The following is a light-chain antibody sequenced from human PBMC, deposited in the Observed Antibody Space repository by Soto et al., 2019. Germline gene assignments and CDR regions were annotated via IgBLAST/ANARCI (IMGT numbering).Light chain of an antibody. J-gene: IGKJ1*01. Sequence: EIQMTQSPSTLSASVVGRFTITCRASQTVNTWLALYQQKPWKAPKVLIFDASSLKTGVPSRFSGSGSGTEFTLTISNLQPDDFATYYCQQYDSYSSGPFGQGTKVDIK. V-gene: IGKV1-5*01. CDR3: QQYDSYSSGP. CDR1: QTVNTW. CDR2: DAS.